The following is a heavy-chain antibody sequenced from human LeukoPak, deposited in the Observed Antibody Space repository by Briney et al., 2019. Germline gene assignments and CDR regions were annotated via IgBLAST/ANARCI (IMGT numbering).Heavy chain of an antibody. Sequence: SETLSLTCTVSGYSISSGYYWGWIRQPPGKGLEWIGSIYHSGSTYYNPSLKSRVTISVDTSKNQFSLKLSSVTAADTAVYYCARPSLWFGELTGAFDIWGQGTMVTVSS. CDR2: IYHSGST. CDR1: GYSISSGYY. J-gene: IGHJ3*02. D-gene: IGHD3-10*01. CDR3: ARPSLWFGELTGAFDI. V-gene: IGHV4-38-2*02.